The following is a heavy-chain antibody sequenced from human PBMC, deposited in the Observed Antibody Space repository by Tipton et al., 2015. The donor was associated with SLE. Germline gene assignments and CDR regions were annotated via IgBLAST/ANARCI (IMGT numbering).Heavy chain of an antibody. Sequence: TLSLTCTVSGGSISSGGYYWSWIRQHPGKGLEWIGYIYYSGSTYYNPSLKSRVTISVDTSKNQFSLKLGSVTAADTAVYYCARGELGIRTFDYWGQGTLVTVSS. CDR3: ARGELGIRTFDY. CDR2: IYYSGST. CDR1: GGSISSGGYY. D-gene: IGHD7-27*01. J-gene: IGHJ4*02. V-gene: IGHV4-31*03.